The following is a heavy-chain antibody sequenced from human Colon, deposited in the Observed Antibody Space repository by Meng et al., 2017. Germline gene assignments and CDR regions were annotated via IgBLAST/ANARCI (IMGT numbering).Heavy chain of an antibody. Sequence: GGSLRLSCAASQVTFSTYAMSWVRQAPGKGLEWVAVIWYDGSNKYYADSVKGRFTISRDNSKNTLYLQMNSLRAEDTAVYYCARKFDYFDYWGQGTLVTVSS. J-gene: IGHJ4*02. CDR1: QVTFSTYA. V-gene: IGHV3-33*08. CDR2: IWYDGSNK. CDR3: ARKFDYFDY.